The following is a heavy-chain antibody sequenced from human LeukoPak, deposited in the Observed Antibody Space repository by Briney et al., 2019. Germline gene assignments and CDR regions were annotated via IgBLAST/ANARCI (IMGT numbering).Heavy chain of an antibody. Sequence: GGSLRLSCAASGFTFDDYGMSWVRQAPGKGLEWVSGINWNGSSTGYADSVKGRFTISRDNAKNSLYLQMNSLRAEDTALYYCARRAGYCSSTSCSFDYWGQGTLVTVSS. CDR1: GFTFDDYG. CDR2: INWNGSST. V-gene: IGHV3-20*04. CDR3: ARRAGYCSSTSCSFDY. D-gene: IGHD2-2*01. J-gene: IGHJ4*02.